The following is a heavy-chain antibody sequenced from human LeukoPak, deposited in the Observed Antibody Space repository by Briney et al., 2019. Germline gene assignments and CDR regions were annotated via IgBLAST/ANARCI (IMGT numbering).Heavy chain of an antibody. V-gene: IGHV1-69*05. CDR2: IIPIFGTA. Sequence: ASVKVSCKASGGTFSSYAISWVRQAPGQGLEWMGRIIPIFGTANYAQKFQGRVTITTDESTSTAYMELSSPRSEDTAVYYCARDSYYDSSGLSDYWGQGTLVTVSS. D-gene: IGHD3-22*01. J-gene: IGHJ4*02. CDR1: GGTFSSYA. CDR3: ARDSYYDSSGLSDY.